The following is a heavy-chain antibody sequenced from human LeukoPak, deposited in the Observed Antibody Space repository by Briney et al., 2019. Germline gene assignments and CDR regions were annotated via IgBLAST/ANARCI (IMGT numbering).Heavy chain of an antibody. CDR1: GYTLTELS. CDR2: FDPEDGET. Sequence: ASVKVSCKVSGYTLTELSMHWVRQAPGKEPEWMGGFDPEDGETIYAQKFQGRVTMTKDTSTDTAYMELSSLRSEDTAVYYCATGDLRWYAFDIWGQGTMVTVSS. CDR3: ATGDLRWYAFDI. V-gene: IGHV1-24*01. J-gene: IGHJ3*02. D-gene: IGHD4-23*01.